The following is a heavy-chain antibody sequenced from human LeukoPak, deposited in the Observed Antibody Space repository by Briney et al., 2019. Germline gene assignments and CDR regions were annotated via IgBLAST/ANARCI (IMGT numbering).Heavy chain of an antibody. CDR2: ICSSSSYI. D-gene: IGHD6-19*01. CDR1: GFTFSSYS. J-gene: IGHJ2*01. CDR3: ARDSRQWLVDWYFDL. Sequence: GGSLRLSCAASGFTFSSYSMNWVRQAPGKGLEWVSSICSSSSYIYYADSVKGRFTISRDNAKNSLYLQMNSLRAEDTAVYYCARDSRQWLVDWYFDLWGRGTLVTVSS. V-gene: IGHV3-21*01.